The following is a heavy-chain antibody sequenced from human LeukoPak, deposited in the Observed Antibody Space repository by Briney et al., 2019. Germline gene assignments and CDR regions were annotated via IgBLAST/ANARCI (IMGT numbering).Heavy chain of an antibody. D-gene: IGHD3-22*01. CDR3: ARGGYYDSSGYSQDAEYFQH. CDR1: GGSISSSNW. J-gene: IGHJ1*01. CDR2: IYHSGRT. V-gene: IGHV4-4*02. Sequence: PSGTLSLTCAVSGGSISSSNWWSWVRQPPGKGLEWIGEIYHSGRTNYNPSLKSRVTISVDKSKNQFSLKLSSVTAADTAVYYCARGGYYDSSGYSQDAEYFQHWGQGTLVTVSS.